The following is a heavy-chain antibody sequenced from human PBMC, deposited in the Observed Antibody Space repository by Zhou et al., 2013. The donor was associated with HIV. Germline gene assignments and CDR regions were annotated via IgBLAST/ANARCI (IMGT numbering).Heavy chain of an antibody. CDR3: ARDSRYYDSGGALWFDP. J-gene: IGHJ5*02. V-gene: IGHV1-69*05. CDR2: IIPLFRTA. D-gene: IGHD3-22*01. Sequence: QVQLVQSGAEVKKPGSSVKVSCKGSGGTFSSYVTSWVRQAPGQRLEWMGSIIPLFRTANYSQRFQGRLTITTDESMATAYMDLSSLRSDDTAVYYCARDSRYYDSGGALWFDPWGQGTLVTVSS. CDR1: GGTFSSYV.